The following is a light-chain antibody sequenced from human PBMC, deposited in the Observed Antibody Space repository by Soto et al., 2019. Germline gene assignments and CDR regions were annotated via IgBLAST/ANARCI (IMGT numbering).Light chain of an antibody. J-gene: IGKJ4*01. CDR2: DAS. CDR3: QQRSNWPLT. V-gene: IGKV3-11*01. CDR1: QSVGSY. Sequence: EIVLIQSPATLSLSPGERATLSCRASQSVGSYLAWYQHKPGQAPRLLISDASNRATGIPARFSGSGSKTDFTLTISSLEPEDSAVYYCQQRSNWPLTFGGGTKVDIK.